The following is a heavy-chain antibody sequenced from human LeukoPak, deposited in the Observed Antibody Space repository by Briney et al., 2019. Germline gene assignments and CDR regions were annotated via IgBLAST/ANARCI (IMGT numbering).Heavy chain of an antibody. Sequence: GGSLRLSCAASGFTFSSYSMNWVRQAPGKGLEWVSYISSSSTIYYADSVKGRFTISRDNAKNSLYLQMNSLRAEDTAVYYCARGDYYDSSGYYYYYYMDVWGKGTTVTVSS. J-gene: IGHJ6*03. CDR2: ISSSSTI. CDR1: GFTFSSYS. V-gene: IGHV3-48*04. D-gene: IGHD3-22*01. CDR3: ARGDYYDSSGYYYYYYMDV.